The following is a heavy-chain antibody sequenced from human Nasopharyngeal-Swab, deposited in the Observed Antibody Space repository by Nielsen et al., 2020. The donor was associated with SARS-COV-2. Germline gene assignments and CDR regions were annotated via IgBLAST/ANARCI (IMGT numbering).Heavy chain of an antibody. J-gene: IGHJ6*02. V-gene: IGHV3-23*01. CDR2: ISGSGGST. CDR1: GFTFSSYA. D-gene: IGHD6-19*01. Sequence: GESLKISCAASGFTFSSYAMSWVRQAPGKGLEWVSAISGSGGSTYYADSVKGRFTISRDNSENTLYLQMNSLRAEDTAVYYCAKDDRRSQWLVDYYYGMDVWGQGTTVTVSS. CDR3: AKDDRRSQWLVDYYYGMDV.